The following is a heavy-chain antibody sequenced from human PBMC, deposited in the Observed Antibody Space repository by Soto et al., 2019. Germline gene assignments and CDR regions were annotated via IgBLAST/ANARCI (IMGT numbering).Heavy chain of an antibody. J-gene: IGHJ3*01. D-gene: IGHD1-1*01. CDR3: ATWHEREHAYDV. CDR2: LYDVDGS. Sequence: DVQLVESGGGLIQPGESLRLSCAAFGLTISGKKYVAWVRQAPGKGLEWVSALYDVDGSFYADSVRGRVTTSSDSSKTTVYLKMNDLRPDDTAVYYCATWHEREHAYDVWGQGTTVTVSS. CDR1: GLTISGKKY. V-gene: IGHV3-53*01.